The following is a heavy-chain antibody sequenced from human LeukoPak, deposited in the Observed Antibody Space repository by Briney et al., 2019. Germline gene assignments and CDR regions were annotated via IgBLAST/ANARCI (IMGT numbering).Heavy chain of an antibody. D-gene: IGHD3-22*01. CDR3: ARPSGYPPRSAFDI. CDR1: GGSISNSSYY. Sequence: SETLSLTCTVSGGSISNSSYYWGWIRQPPGKGLEWIGSIYYSGSTYYNPSLKSRVTISVDTSKNQFSLKLSSVTAADTAVYYCARPSGYPPRSAFDIWGQGTMVTVSS. V-gene: IGHV4-39*07. J-gene: IGHJ3*02. CDR2: IYYSGST.